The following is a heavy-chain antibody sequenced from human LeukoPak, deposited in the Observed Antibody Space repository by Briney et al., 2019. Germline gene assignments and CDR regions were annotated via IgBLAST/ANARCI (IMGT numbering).Heavy chain of an antibody. J-gene: IGHJ4*02. CDR1: GYSFTSYW. D-gene: IGHD3-22*01. V-gene: IGHV5-51*01. Sequence: GESLKISCKGSGYSFTSYWIGWVRQMPGKGLEWMWIIYSDDSDTRYSPFFQGQVTISADKSISTAYLQWSSLKASDTAMYYCAREPAGYDSSGYYYFDYWGQGTLVTVSS. CDR3: AREPAGYDSSGYYYFDY. CDR2: IYSDDSDT.